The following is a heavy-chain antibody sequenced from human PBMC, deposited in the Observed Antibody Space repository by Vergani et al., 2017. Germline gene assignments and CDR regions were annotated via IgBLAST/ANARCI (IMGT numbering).Heavy chain of an antibody. CDR3: AREDSGSYDY. CDR1: GGSFSGYY. J-gene: IGHJ4*02. V-gene: IGHV4-34*01. D-gene: IGHD1-26*01. Sequence: QVQLPQWGAGLLKPSETLSLTCAVYGGSFSGYYWSWIRQPPGKGLEWIGEINHSGSTNYNPSLKSRVTISVDTSKNQFSLKLSSVTAADTAVYYCAREDSGSYDYWGQGTLVTVSS. CDR2: INHSGST.